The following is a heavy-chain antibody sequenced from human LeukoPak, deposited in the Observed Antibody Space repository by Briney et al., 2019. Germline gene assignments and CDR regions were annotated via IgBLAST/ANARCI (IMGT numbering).Heavy chain of an antibody. CDR3: AREPEWYSSSFDI. D-gene: IGHD6-13*01. CDR1: GDSVSNNIAT. CDR2: TYNRSRWYH. Sequence: TSETLSLTCAISGDSVSNNIATWNWIRQSPSRGLEWLGRTYNRSRWYHDYAVSMKSRINIKADTSKNQLSLQLDSVTPEDTAVYYCAREPEWYSSSFDIRGQGTMVIVSS. J-gene: IGHJ3*02. V-gene: IGHV6-1*01.